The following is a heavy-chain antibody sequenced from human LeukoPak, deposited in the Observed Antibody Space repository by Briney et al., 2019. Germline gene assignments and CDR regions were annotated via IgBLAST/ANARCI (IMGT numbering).Heavy chain of an antibody. CDR1: GGSISTYY. CDR2: IYYTGST. Sequence: KPSETLSLTCTVSGGSISTYYWSWIRQPPGKELEWIGYIYYTGSTNYNPSLKSRVTISVDTSKNQFSLKLSSVTAADTAVYYCARPDYYDSSGYYSYYYYYYMDVWGKGTTVTVSS. J-gene: IGHJ6*03. V-gene: IGHV4-59*08. CDR3: ARPDYYDSSGYYSYYYYYYMDV. D-gene: IGHD3-22*01.